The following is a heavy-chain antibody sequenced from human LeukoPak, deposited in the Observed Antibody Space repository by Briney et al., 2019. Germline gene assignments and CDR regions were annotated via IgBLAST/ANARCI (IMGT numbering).Heavy chain of an antibody. D-gene: IGHD5-18*01. J-gene: IGHJ4*02. CDR1: GGSISSYY. Sequence: PSGTLSLTCTVSGGSISSYYWSWIRQPPGKGLEWIGYIYYSGSTNYNPSLKSRVTISVDTSKNQFPLKLSSVTAADTAVYYCAMSGYSYGFPLGYWGQGTLVTVSS. CDR2: IYYSGST. V-gene: IGHV4-59*01. CDR3: AMSGYSYGFPLGY.